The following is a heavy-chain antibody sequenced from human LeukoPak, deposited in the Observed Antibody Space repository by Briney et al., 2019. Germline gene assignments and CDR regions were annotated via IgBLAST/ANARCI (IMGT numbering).Heavy chain of an antibody. CDR1: GFTFSSYA. V-gene: IGHV3-23*01. CDR3: AKDGLRGSPFRGFDY. CDR2: ISGSGGST. J-gene: IGHJ4*02. D-gene: IGHD3-16*01. Sequence: GGSLRLSCAASGFTFSSYATSWVRQAPGKGLEWVSAISGSGGSTYYADSVKGRFTISRDNSKNTLYLQMNSLRAEDTAVYYCAKDGLRGSPFRGFDYWGQGTLVTVSS.